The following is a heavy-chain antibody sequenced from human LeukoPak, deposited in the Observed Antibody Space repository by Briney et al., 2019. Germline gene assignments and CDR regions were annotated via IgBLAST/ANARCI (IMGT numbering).Heavy chain of an antibody. CDR2: ISGSGGST. Sequence: GGSLRLSCAASGFTLSSYAMSWVRQAPGKGLEWVSAISGSGGSTYYADSVKGRFTISRDNFKNTLYLQMNSLRAEDTAVYYCAKVVAARPTYNWFDPWGQGTLVTVSS. D-gene: IGHD6-6*01. CDR1: GFTLSSYA. J-gene: IGHJ5*02. V-gene: IGHV3-23*01. CDR3: AKVVAARPTYNWFDP.